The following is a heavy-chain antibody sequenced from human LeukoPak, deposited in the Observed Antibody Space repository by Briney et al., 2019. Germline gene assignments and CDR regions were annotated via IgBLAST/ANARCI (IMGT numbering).Heavy chain of an antibody. J-gene: IGHJ4*02. CDR2: IFPSGGEI. Sequence: GGSLRLSCVASGFTFSTFAMIWVRQPPGKGLERVSSIFPSGGEIHYADSVRGRLTISRDNSKSILSLQMNSLRAEDTATYYCATYRQVLLPFESWGQGTLVTVSS. D-gene: IGHD5-18*01. V-gene: IGHV3-23*01. CDR3: ATYRQVLLPFES. CDR1: GFTFSTFA.